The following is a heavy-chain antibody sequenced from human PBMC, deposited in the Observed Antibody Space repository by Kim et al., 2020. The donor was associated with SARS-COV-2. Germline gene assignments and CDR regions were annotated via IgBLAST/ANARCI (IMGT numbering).Heavy chain of an antibody. CDR1: GFTFSSYA. D-gene: IGHD1-7*01. CDR2: ISYDGSNK. Sequence: GGSLRLSCAASGFTFSSYAMHWVRQAPGKGLEWVAVISYDGSNKYYADSVKGRFTISRDNSKNTLYLQMNSLRAEDTAVYYCARGSNYLFIRYYFDYWGQGTLVTVSS. CDR3: ARGSNYLFIRYYFDY. J-gene: IGHJ4*02. V-gene: IGHV3-30*04.